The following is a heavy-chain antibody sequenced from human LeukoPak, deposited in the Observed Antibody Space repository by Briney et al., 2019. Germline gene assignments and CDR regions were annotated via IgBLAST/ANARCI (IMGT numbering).Heavy chain of an antibody. V-gene: IGHV3-23*01. CDR1: GFTFSSYG. CDR2: ISSSGGST. J-gene: IGHJ4*02. CDR3: AKGLSGYCSGGSCYPN. D-gene: IGHD2-15*01. Sequence: PGGSLRLSCAASGFTFSSYGMTWVRQAPGKGLEWVSAISSSGGSTYYADSVKGRFTISRDNSKNTLYLQMNSLRAEDTAVYYCAKGLSGYCSGGSCYPNWGQGTLVTVSS.